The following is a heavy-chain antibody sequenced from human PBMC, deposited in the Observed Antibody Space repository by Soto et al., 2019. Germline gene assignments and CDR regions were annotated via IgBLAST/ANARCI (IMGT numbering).Heavy chain of an antibody. V-gene: IGHV4-59*01. CDR1: GGSISSYY. CDR3: ARRYGDQFDY. CDR2: IYYSGST. J-gene: IGHJ4*02. D-gene: IGHD4-17*01. Sequence: SETLSLTCTVSGGSISSYYWSWIRQPPGKGLEWIGYIYYSGSTNYNPSLKSRVTISVDTSKNQFSLKLSSVTAADTAVYYCARRYGDQFDYWGQGTLVTVSS.